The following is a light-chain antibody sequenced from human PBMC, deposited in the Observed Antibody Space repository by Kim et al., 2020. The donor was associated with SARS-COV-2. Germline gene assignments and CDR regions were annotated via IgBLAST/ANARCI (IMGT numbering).Light chain of an antibody. V-gene: IGLV2-14*03. CDR3: SSYTSSSTLV. J-gene: IGLJ3*02. CDR2: DVS. CDR1: SSDVGGYNY. Sequence: GQSPTISCTGTSSDVGGYNYVSWYQQHPGKAPKLMIYDVSNRPSGVSNRFSGSKSGNTASLTISGLQAEDEADYYCSSYTSSSTLVFGGGTQLTVL.